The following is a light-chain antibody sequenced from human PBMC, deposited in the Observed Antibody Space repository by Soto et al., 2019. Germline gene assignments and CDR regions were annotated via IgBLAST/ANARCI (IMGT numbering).Light chain of an antibody. J-gene: IGKJ3*01. V-gene: IGKV1-9*01. CDR3: KQLNSFPIP. CDR2: GAS. CDR1: QGIVNF. Sequence: IQLTQSPSSLSASVGDRVTISCRASQGIVNFLAWYQQKPVKAPKLLIYGASTLRCGVPSRFSDSGSGTDFTLTNSSLQPEDFATYYCKQLNSFPIPFGPGTKVDIK.